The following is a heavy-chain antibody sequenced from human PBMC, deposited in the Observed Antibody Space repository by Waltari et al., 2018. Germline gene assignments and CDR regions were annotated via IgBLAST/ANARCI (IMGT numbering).Heavy chain of an antibody. CDR2: TSYDESGR. D-gene: IGHD2-8*02. J-gene: IGHJ4*02. V-gene: IGHV3-30-3*01. CDR1: GFTFSTYT. CDR3: ARDRTGALIDY. Sequence: QVQLVESGGGVVQPGRSLRLSCAASGFTFSTYTMHWVRQAPGRELEWVAFTSYDESGRYFADSVKGRFTISRDNSKNTVYLQMNSLRPEDTAVYYCARDRTGALIDYWGQGILVTVSS.